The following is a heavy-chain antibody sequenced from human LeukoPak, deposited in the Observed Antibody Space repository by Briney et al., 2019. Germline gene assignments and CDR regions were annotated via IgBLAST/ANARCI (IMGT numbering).Heavy chain of an antibody. CDR1: GFIFSDYY. Sequence: PGGSLRLSCAASGFIFSDYYMSWIRQAPGKGLEWVPYISSSGNTINYADSVKGRFTISRDNARNSLYLQMNSLRAEDTAVYYCARDAGSYSFNYWGQGTLVTVSS. J-gene: IGHJ4*02. V-gene: IGHV3-11*04. D-gene: IGHD6-13*01. CDR2: ISSSGNTI. CDR3: ARDAGSYSFNY.